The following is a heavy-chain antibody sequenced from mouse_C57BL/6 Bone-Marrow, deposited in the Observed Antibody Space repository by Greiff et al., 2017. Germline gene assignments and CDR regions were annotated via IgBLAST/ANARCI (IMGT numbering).Heavy chain of an antibody. Sequence: QVQLQQPGAELVKPGASVKLSCKASGYTFTSYWMQWVKQRPGQGLEWIGEIDPSDNYTNYNQKFKGKATLTVDTSSITAYMQLSSLTSEDSAVYYCARRDYGGYWGQGTTLTVSA. CDR3: ARRDYGGY. CDR1: GYTFTSYW. CDR2: IDPSDNYT. V-gene: IGHV1-50*01. D-gene: IGHD1-2*01. J-gene: IGHJ2*01.